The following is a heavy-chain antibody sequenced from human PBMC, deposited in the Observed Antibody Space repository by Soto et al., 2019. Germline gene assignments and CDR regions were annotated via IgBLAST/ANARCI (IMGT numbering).Heavy chain of an antibody. J-gene: IGHJ4*02. CDR2: IYYSGSS. CDR1: GGSISSSNFY. D-gene: IGHD5-18*01. CDR3: ARHHYSYGRGYNFDY. Sequence: PSETLSLTCTVSGGSISSSNFYWGWIRQPPGKGLEWIGIIYYSGSSYYNPSLKSRVTISVDTSKNQFSLKLSSVTAADTAVYYCARHHYSYGRGYNFDYWGQGTLVTVSS. V-gene: IGHV4-39*01.